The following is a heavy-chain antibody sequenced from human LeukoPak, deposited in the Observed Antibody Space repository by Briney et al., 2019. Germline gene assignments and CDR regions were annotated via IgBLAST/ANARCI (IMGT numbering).Heavy chain of an antibody. CDR1: GFTFGTYA. CDR3: ARGSFDY. V-gene: IGHV3-21*01. CDR2: ISSSSSYI. Sequence: GGSLRLSCAASGFTFGTYAMNWVRQAPGKGLEWVSSISSSSSYIYYADSVKGRFTISRDNAKNSLYLQMNSLRAEDTAVYYCARGSFDYWGQGTLVTVSS. J-gene: IGHJ4*02.